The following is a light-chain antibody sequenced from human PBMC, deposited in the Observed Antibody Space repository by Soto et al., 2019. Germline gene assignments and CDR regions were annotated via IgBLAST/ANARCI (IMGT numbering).Light chain of an antibody. CDR1: QSISNF. CDR3: QQSYSTPRT. J-gene: IGKJ1*01. V-gene: IGKV1-39*01. CDR2: AAS. Sequence: DIQMTQSPSSLSASVGDRVTITCRASQSISNFLNWYQQKPEKAPKLLIYAASSFQSGVPSRFSGSGSGTDFTLTISSLQPEDFATYYCQQSYSTPRTFGQRTKVEIK.